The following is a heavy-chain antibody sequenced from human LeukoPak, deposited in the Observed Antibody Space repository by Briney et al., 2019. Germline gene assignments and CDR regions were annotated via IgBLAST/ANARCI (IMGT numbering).Heavy chain of an antibody. J-gene: IGHJ4*02. D-gene: IGHD5-18*01. V-gene: IGHV3-7*03. CDR3: AKSTGTQLWLTVDY. CDR1: GFTFRSYW. CDR2: IKLDGSEK. Sequence: GGSLTLSCAASGFTFRSYWMSWVRQAPGKGLEWVANIKLDGSEKRYVDSVKGRFTISRDNAKNSLYLQMNSLRAEDTALYYCAKSTGTQLWLTVDYWGQGTLVTVSS.